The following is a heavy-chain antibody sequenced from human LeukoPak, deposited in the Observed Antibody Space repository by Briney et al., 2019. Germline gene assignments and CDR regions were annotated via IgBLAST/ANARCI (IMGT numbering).Heavy chain of an antibody. CDR1: GFTFSSYA. V-gene: IGHV3-30*01. D-gene: IGHD3-22*01. CDR3: ARSSDYYDSSGYFS. J-gene: IGHJ5*02. CDR2: ISYDGSNK. Sequence: GGSLRLSCAASGFTFSSYAMHWVRQVPGKGLEWVAVISYDGSNKYYADSVKGRFTISRDNSKNTLYLQMNSLRAEDTAVYYCARSSDYYDSSGYFSWGQGTLVTVSS.